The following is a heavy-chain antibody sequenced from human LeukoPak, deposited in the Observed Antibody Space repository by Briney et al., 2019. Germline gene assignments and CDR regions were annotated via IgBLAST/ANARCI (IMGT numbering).Heavy chain of an antibody. Sequence: PSETLSLTCTVSGGSISSYYWSWIRQPPGKGLEWIGYIYYSGSTNYNPSLKSRVTISVDTSKNQFSLKLSSVTAADTAVYYCARAGVYYPLDYWGQGTLVTVSS. CDR3: ARAGVYYPLDY. CDR1: GGSISSYY. CDR2: IYYSGST. D-gene: IGHD6-13*01. J-gene: IGHJ4*02. V-gene: IGHV4-59*08.